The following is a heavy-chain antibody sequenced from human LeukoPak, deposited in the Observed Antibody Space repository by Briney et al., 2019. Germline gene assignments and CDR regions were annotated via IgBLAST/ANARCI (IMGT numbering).Heavy chain of an antibody. CDR2: ISSSSTTR. CDR1: GFTFSSCS. D-gene: IGHD6-6*01. CDR3: ARDPHIAAGTIFDY. V-gene: IGHV3-48*02. Sequence: GGSLRLSCVVSGFTFSSCSMNCVRQAPGKGLEWVSYISSSSTTRYYADSVKGRFTISRDNAKNSLYLQMNSLRDEDSAVYYCARDPHIAAGTIFDYWGQGTLVTVSS. J-gene: IGHJ4*02.